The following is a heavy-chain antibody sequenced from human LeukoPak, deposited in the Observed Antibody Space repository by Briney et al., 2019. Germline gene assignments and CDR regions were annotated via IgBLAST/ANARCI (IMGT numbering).Heavy chain of an antibody. CDR2: INPNSGGT. CDR3: ARSDSPRVVPAAISPTDY. CDR1: GYTFTGYY. Sequence: ASVKVSCKASGYTFTGYYMHWVRQAPGQGLEWMGWINPNSGGTNYAQKFQGRVTMTRDTSISTAYRELSRLRSDDTAVYYCARSDSPRVVPAAISPTDYWGQGTLVTVSS. J-gene: IGHJ4*02. D-gene: IGHD2-2*01. V-gene: IGHV1-2*02.